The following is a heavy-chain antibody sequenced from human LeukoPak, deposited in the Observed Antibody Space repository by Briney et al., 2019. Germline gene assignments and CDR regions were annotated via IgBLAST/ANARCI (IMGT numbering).Heavy chain of an antibody. Sequence: GGSLRLSCAASGFTFSSYTMNGVRPAPGKGREWVSSISSSRSYIYYADSVKGRFTISRDNVKNSVYLQMNSLRAEDTAVYYCARATKSAADSSCWSWGQGTMVTVSS. CDR3: ARATKSAADSSCWS. CDR1: GFTFSSYT. CDR2: ISSSRSYI. J-gene: IGHJ3*01. D-gene: IGHD6-19*01. V-gene: IGHV3-21*01.